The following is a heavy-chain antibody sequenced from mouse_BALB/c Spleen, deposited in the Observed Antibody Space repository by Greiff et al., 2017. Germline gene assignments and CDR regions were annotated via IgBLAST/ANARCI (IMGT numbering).Heavy chain of an antibody. V-gene: IGHV5-17*02. CDR3: ARGAYYRYDEDYYAMDY. CDR2: ISSGSSTI. Sequence: EVKLVESGGGLVQPGGSRKLSCAASGFTFSSFGMHWVRQAPEKGLEWVAYISSGSSTIYYADTVKGRFTISRDNPKNTLFLQMTSLRSEDTAMYYCARGAYYRYDEDYYAMDYWGKGTSVTVSS. D-gene: IGHD2-14*01. J-gene: IGHJ4*01. CDR1: GFTFSSFG.